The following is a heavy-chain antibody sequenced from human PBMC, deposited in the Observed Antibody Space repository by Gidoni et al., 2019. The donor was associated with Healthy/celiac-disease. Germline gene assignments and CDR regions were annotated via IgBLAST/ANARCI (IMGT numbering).Heavy chain of an antibody. Sequence: QVQLQQWGAVLLKPSETLSLTCAVYGGSFSGYYCSWIRQPPGKGLEWIGEINHSGSTNYNPSLKSRVTISVDTSKNQFSLKLSFVTAADTAVYYCARGSMTTKFDPWGQGTLVTVSS. D-gene: IGHD4-17*01. CDR2: INHSGST. V-gene: IGHV4-34*01. CDR3: ARGSMTTKFDP. J-gene: IGHJ5*02. CDR1: GGSFSGYY.